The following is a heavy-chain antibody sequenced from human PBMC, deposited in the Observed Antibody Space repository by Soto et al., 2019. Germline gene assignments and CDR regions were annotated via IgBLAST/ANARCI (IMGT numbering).Heavy chain of an antibody. CDR3: ATYAPDGYCGGGSCYDY. V-gene: IGHV4-4*02. J-gene: IGHJ4*02. Sequence: QVQLQESGPGLVKPSGTLSLTCAVSGGSVSSSNWWGWVRQPPGKGLEWIGEIYHSGSTNYNPSLKRRVTISVDKSKNQFSLKVNSVTAADTAVYYCATYAPDGYCGGGSCYDYWGQGTLVTVSS. D-gene: IGHD2-15*01. CDR1: GGSVSSSNW. CDR2: IYHSGST.